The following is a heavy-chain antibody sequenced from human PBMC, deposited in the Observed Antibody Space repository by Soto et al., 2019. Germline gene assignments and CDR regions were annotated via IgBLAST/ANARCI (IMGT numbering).Heavy chain of an antibody. CDR2: IYYSGST. Sequence: QVQLQESGPGLVKPSETLSLTCTVSGGSISSYYWSWIRQPPGKGLEWIGYIYYSGSTNYNPSLKSRVTISVDTSKNQFSLKLSSVTAADTAVYYCARGRPDLITIFGVVIIGPFDYWGQGTLVTVSS. CDR1: GGSISSYY. J-gene: IGHJ4*02. CDR3: ARGRPDLITIFGVVIIGPFDY. D-gene: IGHD3-3*01. V-gene: IGHV4-59*01.